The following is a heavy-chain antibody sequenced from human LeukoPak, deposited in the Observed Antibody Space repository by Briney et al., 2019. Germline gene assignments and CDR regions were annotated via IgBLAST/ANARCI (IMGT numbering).Heavy chain of an antibody. D-gene: IGHD6-19*01. J-gene: IGHJ4*02. CDR2: ISGSGGST. V-gene: IGHV3-23*01. Sequence: GESLRLSCAASGFTFSNYAMNWVRQAPGKGLEWVSAISGSGGSTYYADSVKGRFTISRDNSKNTLYLQMNSLRAEDTAVYYCAKDSIAVAGKYYFDYWGQGTLVTVSS. CDR3: AKDSIAVAGKYYFDY. CDR1: GFTFSNYA.